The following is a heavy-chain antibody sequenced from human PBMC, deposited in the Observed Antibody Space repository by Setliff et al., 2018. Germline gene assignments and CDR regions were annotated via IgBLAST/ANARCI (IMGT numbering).Heavy chain of an antibody. Sequence: ASVKVSCKASGYTFTSYGISWVRQAPGQGLEWMGWISAYNGNTNYAQKLQGRVTMTTDTSTSTAYMELRSLRSDDTAVYYCARGGSDYYDSSGYYYYYYYGMDVWGQGTTVTV. CDR2: ISAYNGNT. CDR1: GYTFTSYG. J-gene: IGHJ6*02. V-gene: IGHV1-18*01. D-gene: IGHD3-22*01. CDR3: ARGGSDYYDSSGYYYYYYYGMDV.